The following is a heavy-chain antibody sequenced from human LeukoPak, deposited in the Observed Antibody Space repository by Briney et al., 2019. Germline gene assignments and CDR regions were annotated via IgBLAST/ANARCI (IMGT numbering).Heavy chain of an antibody. V-gene: IGHV3-21*01. D-gene: IGHD6-19*01. J-gene: IGHJ4*02. CDR2: ISSSSSYI. Sequence: GGSLRLSCAASGFTFSSYSMNWARQAPGKGLEWVSSISSSSSYIYYADSVKGRFTISRDNAKNSLYLQMNSLRAEDTAVYYCARDILGSSGSFDYWGQGTLVTVSS. CDR1: GFTFSSYS. CDR3: ARDILGSSGSFDY.